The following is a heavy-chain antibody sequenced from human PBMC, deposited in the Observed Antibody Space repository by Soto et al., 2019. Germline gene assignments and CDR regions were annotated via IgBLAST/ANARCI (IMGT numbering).Heavy chain of an antibody. V-gene: IGHV4-30-4*01. CDR1: GGSINSGDYY. CDR2: IYYSGGT. Sequence: SETLSLTCTVSGGSINSGDYYWTWIRQPPGKGLEWIGYIYYSGGTYSSPSLKSRVTMSDDASKNQFFLKLTSVTAADTAVYFCARGVGRYYYYGMDVWGQGTSVTVSS. CDR3: ARGVGRYYYYGMDV. J-gene: IGHJ6*02. D-gene: IGHD2-15*01.